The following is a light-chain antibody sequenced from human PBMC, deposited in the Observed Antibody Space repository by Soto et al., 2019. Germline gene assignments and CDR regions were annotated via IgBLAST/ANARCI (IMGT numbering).Light chain of an antibody. Sequence: QSVLAQPPSASGTPGQRVTISCSGSSSDIGSNQVYWYQQRPGTAPRLLIYSSNRRHSGVPDRFSGSKSGTSATLAIRGLRSDDEADYFCAAWDDSLSGWVFGAGTNLTVL. V-gene: IGLV1-47*02. CDR2: SSN. CDR1: SSDIGSNQ. CDR3: AAWDDSLSGWV. J-gene: IGLJ3*02.